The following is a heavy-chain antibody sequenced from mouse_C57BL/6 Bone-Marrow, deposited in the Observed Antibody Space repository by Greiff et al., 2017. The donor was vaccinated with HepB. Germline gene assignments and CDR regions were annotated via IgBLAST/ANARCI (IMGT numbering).Heavy chain of an antibody. J-gene: IGHJ2*01. V-gene: IGHV5-4*01. D-gene: IGHD2-2*01. CDR3: ARDGYHYFDY. CDR2: ISDGGSYT. Sequence: EVQRVESGGGLVKPGGSLKLSCAASGFTFSSYAMSWVRQTPEKRLEWVATISDGGSYTYYPDNVKGRFTISRDNAKNNLYLQMSHLKSEDTAMYYCARDGYHYFDYWGQGTTLTVSS. CDR1: GFTFSSYA.